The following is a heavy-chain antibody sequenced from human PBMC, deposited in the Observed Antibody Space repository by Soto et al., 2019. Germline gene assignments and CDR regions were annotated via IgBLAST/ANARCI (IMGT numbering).Heavy chain of an antibody. D-gene: IGHD3-3*01. CDR2: INHSGST. Sequence: QVQLQQWGAGLLKPSETLSLTCAVYGGSFSGYYWSWIRQPPGKGLEWIGEINHSGSTNYNPSLKSRVTISVDTSKNQFSLKLSSVTAADTAVYYCARGRVINFWSGSNWFDPWGQGTLVTVSS. J-gene: IGHJ5*02. V-gene: IGHV4-34*01. CDR1: GGSFSGYY. CDR3: ARGRVINFWSGSNWFDP.